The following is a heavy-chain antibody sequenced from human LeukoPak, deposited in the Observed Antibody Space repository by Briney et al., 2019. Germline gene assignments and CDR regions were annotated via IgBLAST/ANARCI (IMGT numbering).Heavy chain of an antibody. V-gene: IGHV3-23*01. CDR2: ISGSGGSI. Sequence: GGSLRLSCAASGFTFSSYAMSWVRQAPGKGLEWVSAISGSGGSIYYADSVKGRFTISRDNAKNSLYLQMNSLRAEDTAVYYCATNSRFMITFGGVPYYMDVWGKGTTVTVSS. J-gene: IGHJ6*03. CDR1: GFTFSSYA. CDR3: ATNSRFMITFGGVPYYMDV. D-gene: IGHD3-16*01.